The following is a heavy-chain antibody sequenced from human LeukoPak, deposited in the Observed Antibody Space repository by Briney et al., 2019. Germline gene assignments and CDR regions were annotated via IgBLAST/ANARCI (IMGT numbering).Heavy chain of an antibody. CDR3: ARDLSEQQLVPLLFDY. D-gene: IGHD6-13*01. V-gene: IGHV1-18*01. Sequence: PAASVKVSCKASGYTFTSYGISWVRQAPGQGLEWMGWISAYNGNTNYAQKLQGRVTMTTDTSTSTAYMELRSLRSDDTAVYYCARDLSEQQLVPLLFDYWGQGTLVTVSS. J-gene: IGHJ4*02. CDR1: GYTFTSYG. CDR2: ISAYNGNT.